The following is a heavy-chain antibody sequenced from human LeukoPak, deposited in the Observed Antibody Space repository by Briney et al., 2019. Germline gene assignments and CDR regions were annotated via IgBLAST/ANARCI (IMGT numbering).Heavy chain of an antibody. CDR1: GFTFDDYA. D-gene: IGHD2-21*02. CDR2: ISGDGGST. J-gene: IGHJ6*02. Sequence: GGSLRLSCAASGFTFDDYAMHWVRQAPGKGLEWVSLISGDGGSTYHADSVKGRFTISRDNSKNSLYLQMNSLRTEDTALYYCAKDKLAYCGGDCRSAHYGMDVWGQGTMVTVSS. CDR3: AKDKLAYCGGDCRSAHYGMDV. V-gene: IGHV3-43*02.